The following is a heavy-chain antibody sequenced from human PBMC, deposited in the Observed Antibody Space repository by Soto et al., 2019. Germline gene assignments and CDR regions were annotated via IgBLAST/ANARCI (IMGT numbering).Heavy chain of an antibody. D-gene: IGHD3-10*01. CDR1: GYTFTSYG. J-gene: IGHJ4*02. CDR2: ISAYNGNT. Sequence: GAAVKVSCKASGYTFTSYGISWVRQAPGQGREWMGWISAYNGNTNYAQKLQGRVTMTTDTSTSTAHMELRSLRSDDTAVYYCARDPGCICPITMVRGVIYGFDYWGQGTLVTVSS. CDR3: ARDPGCICPITMVRGVIYGFDY. V-gene: IGHV1-18*01.